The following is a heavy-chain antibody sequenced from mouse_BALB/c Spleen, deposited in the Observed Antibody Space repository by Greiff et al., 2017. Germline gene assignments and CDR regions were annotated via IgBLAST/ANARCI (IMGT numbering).Heavy chain of an antibody. CDR2: IYPGDGDT. J-gene: IGHJ4*01. CDR3: ASRSTYGNYDAMDY. Sequence: QVQLKESGAELVRPGSSVKISCKASGYAFSSYWMNWVKQRPGQGLEWIGQIYPGDGDTNYNGKFKGKATLTADKSSSTAYMQLSSLTSEDSAVYFCASRSTYGNYDAMDYWGQGTSVTVSS. D-gene: IGHD2-1*01. CDR1: GYAFSSYW. V-gene: IGHV1-80*01.